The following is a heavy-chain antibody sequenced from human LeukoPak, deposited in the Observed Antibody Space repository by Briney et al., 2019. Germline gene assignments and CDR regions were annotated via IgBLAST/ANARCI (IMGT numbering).Heavy chain of an antibody. CDR3: ARPRGNSYYFDY. CDR1: GYNFPIYW. D-gene: IGHD4-23*01. V-gene: IGHV5-51*01. J-gene: IGHJ4*02. CDR2: IYPGDSDI. Sequence: GESLKISCKGSGYNFPIYWIGWVRQMPGKGLEWMGIIYPGDSDIRYSPSFQGQVTISADKSISTAYLQWSNLKASDTAIYYCARPRGNSYYFDYWGQGTLVTVSS.